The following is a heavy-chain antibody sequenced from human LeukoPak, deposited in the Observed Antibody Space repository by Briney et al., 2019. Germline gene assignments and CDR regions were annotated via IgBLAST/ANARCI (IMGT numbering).Heavy chain of an antibody. Sequence: SETLSLTCTVSGGSITNYYWSWIRQPPGKGLEWIGYIYYSGSTNYNPSLKSRVTISVDTSKNQFSLKLSSVTAADTAVYYCARGSGLGWGQGTLVTVSS. CDR3: ARGSGLG. CDR1: GGSITNYY. CDR2: IYYSGST. D-gene: IGHD1-14*01. V-gene: IGHV4-59*01. J-gene: IGHJ4*02.